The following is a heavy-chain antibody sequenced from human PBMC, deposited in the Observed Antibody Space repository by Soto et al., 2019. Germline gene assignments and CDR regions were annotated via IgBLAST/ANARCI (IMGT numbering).Heavy chain of an antibody. J-gene: IGHJ5*02. CDR3: ARVTPRGFDP. CDR1: GGSIRKFY. CDR2: IYYSGST. Sequence: EALALTYTVSGGSIRKFYWVWIRQPQGKGLEWIGYIYYSGSTNYNPSLKSRVTISVDTSKNQFSLKLSSVTAADTAVYYCARVTPRGFDPWGQRTLVTVS. V-gene: IGHV4-59*01.